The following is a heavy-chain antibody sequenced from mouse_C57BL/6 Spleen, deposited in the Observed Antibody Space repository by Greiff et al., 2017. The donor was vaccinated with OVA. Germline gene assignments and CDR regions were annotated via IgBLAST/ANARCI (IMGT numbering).Heavy chain of an antibody. CDR2: IHPSDSDT. CDR3: AARYSNYAGDVLSYAMDY. Sequence: QVQLKQPGAELVKPGASVKVSCKASGYTFTSYWMHWVKQRPGQGLEWIGRIHPSDSDTNYNQKFKGKATLTVDKSSSTAYMQLSSLTSEDSAVYYCAARYSNYAGDVLSYAMDYWGQGTSVTVSS. D-gene: IGHD2-5*01. V-gene: IGHV1-74*01. J-gene: IGHJ4*01. CDR1: GYTFTSYW.